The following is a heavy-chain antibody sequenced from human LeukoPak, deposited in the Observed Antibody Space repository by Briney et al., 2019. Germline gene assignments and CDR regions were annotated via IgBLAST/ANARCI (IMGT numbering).Heavy chain of an antibody. Sequence: SETLSLICTVSGGSISSYYWSWIRQPAGKGLEWIGRIYTSGSTNYNPSLKSRVTMSVDTSKNQFSLKLSSVTAADTAVYYCARDGYYYDTSGYYYFDYWGQGTLVTVSS. D-gene: IGHD3-22*01. V-gene: IGHV4-4*07. CDR3: ARDGYYYDTSGYYYFDY. J-gene: IGHJ4*02. CDR1: GGSISSYY. CDR2: IYTSGST.